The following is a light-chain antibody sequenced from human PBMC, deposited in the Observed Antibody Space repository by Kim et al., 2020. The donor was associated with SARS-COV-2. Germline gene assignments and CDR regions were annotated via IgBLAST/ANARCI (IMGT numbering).Light chain of an antibody. CDR1: TSDVGRYKY. J-gene: IGLJ3*02. Sequence: QSALTQPASVSGSPGQSITISCTGTTSDVGRYKYVTWYRQHPGKAPQLMIYDVSSRPSGVSNRFSGSKSGNTASLTISGLQAEDEADYYCSSFTSSSSWVFGGGTRLTVL. V-gene: IGLV2-14*03. CDR2: DVS. CDR3: SSFTSSSSWV.